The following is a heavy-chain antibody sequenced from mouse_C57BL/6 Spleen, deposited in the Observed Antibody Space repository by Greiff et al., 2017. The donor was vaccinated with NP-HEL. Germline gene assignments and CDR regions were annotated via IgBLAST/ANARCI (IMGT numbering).Heavy chain of an antibody. D-gene: IGHD2-3*01. CDR3: ARRGWDSFDY. CDR2: IYPSDSET. Sequence: QVQLQQPGAELVRPGSSVKLSCKASGYTFTSYWMDWVKQRPGQGLEWIGNIYPSDSETHYNQKFKDKATLTVDKSSSTAYMQLSSLTSEDSAVYYCARRGWDSFDYWGQGTTLTVSS. CDR1: GYTFTSYW. J-gene: IGHJ2*01. V-gene: IGHV1-61*01.